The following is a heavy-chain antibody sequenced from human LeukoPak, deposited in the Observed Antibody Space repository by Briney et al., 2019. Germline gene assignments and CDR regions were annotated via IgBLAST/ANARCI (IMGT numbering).Heavy chain of an antibody. CDR2: IYYSGSA. J-gene: IGHJ6*03. V-gene: IGHV4-59*08. D-gene: IGHD2-2*01. CDR3: ARGAGYCSSTSCLYYYYYMDV. CDR1: GGSINSCQ. Sequence: SETLSLTCTVSGGSINSCQWSWIRKPPGKGLERIGNIYYSGSANYNPSLKSRVTISVDTSKNQFSLKLSSGTAAYTAVYYCARGAGYCSSTSCLYYYYYMDVWGKGTTVTISS.